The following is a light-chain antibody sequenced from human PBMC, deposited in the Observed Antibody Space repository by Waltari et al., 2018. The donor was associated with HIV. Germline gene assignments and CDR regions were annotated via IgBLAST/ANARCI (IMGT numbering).Light chain of an antibody. CDR3: QQYYSTPRT. Sequence: DIVMTQSPDSLAVSLGERATINCKSSQNVLYNSNNKNYLAWYQQKPGQPPKLLIYWASTRNSGVPDRFSGSGSGTDFTLTISNLQAEDAAIYYCQQYYSTPRTFGQGTKVEIK. J-gene: IGKJ1*01. CDR2: WAS. V-gene: IGKV4-1*01. CDR1: QNVLYNSNNKNY.